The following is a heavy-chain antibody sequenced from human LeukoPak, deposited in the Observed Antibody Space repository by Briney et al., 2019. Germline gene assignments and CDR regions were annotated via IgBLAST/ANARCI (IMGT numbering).Heavy chain of an antibody. CDR3: ARGGSRTVTTAY. V-gene: IGHV4-34*01. Sequence: SETLSLICAVYGGSFSGYYWSWIRQPPGKGLEWIGEINHSGSTNYNPSLKSRVTISVDTSKNQFSLKLSSVTAADTAVYYRARGGSRTVTTAYWGQGTLVTVSS. CDR2: INHSGST. J-gene: IGHJ4*02. CDR1: GGSFSGYY. D-gene: IGHD4-17*01.